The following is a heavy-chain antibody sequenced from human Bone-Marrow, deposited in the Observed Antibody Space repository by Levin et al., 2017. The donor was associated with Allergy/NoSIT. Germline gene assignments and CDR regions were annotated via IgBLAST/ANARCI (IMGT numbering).Heavy chain of an antibody. D-gene: IGHD2-8*01. CDR2: ISSSSYTK. CDR1: GFTFSDYS. Sequence: GGSLRLSCAASGFTFSDYSMHWVRQAPGKGLEWLSYISSSSYTKYYVDSVRGRFTISRDNAKNSLYLQMKSLRDEDTAVYYCARDQLAGCISGLGYWGQGTPVTGSS. CDR3: ARDQLAGCISGLGY. J-gene: IGHJ4*02. V-gene: IGHV3-48*02.